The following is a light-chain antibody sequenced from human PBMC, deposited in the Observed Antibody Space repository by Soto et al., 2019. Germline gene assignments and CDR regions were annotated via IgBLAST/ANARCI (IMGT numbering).Light chain of an antibody. CDR1: QSVSSD. V-gene: IGKV3-15*01. J-gene: IGKJ4*01. CDR3: QQYHNWLT. Sequence: EIVMTQSPATLSVSPGERATLSCRASQSVSSDLAWYQQKFGQAPRLVIYGASTRATGIPARFSGSGSGTEFTLTISSLQSEDFAVYYCQQYHNWLTFGGGTNVEIK. CDR2: GAS.